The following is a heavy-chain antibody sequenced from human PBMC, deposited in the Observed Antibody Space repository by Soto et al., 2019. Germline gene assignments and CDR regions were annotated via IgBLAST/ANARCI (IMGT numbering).Heavy chain of an antibody. J-gene: IGHJ4*02. V-gene: IGHV3-21*01. CDR3: AREWDSCSGGRCYSGIYD. CDR1: GFNFRTYN. D-gene: IGHD2-15*01. Sequence: EVQLVESGGGLVKPGGSLRLSCAASGFNFRTYNMNWVRQAPGKGLEWVTSISSSSSHISYADSLKGRLTISRDNAKNSLYLQSHSLGADDTAVYYCAREWDSCSGGRCYSGIYDWGQGTLVTVSS. CDR2: ISSSSSHI.